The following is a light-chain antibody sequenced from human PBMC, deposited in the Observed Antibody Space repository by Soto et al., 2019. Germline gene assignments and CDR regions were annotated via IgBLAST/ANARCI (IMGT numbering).Light chain of an antibody. CDR2: EVS. V-gene: IGLV2-14*01. CDR3: SSYTTSSTYV. J-gene: IGLJ1*01. Sequence: QSALTQPASVSGSPGQSITISCTGTSSDVGGYNYVSWYQQHPGKAPKLMIYEVSNRPSGVSNRFSGSKSGNTASLTISGLQAEDEADYYCSSYTTSSTYVLGTRTKLTVL. CDR1: SSDVGGYNY.